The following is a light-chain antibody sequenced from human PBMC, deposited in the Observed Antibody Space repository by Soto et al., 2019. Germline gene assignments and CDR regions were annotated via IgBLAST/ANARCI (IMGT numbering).Light chain of an antibody. CDR1: QGIYNY. CDR3: QRYNSAPVLT. Sequence: DIQMTQSPSSLSASVGDRVTITCRASQGIYNYLAWYQQKPGKVPKLLIYAASTLQSGVPSRFSGSGSGTDFTLTISSLQPEDVVTYYCQRYNSAPVLTFGGGTKVEVK. V-gene: IGKV1-27*01. CDR2: AAS. J-gene: IGKJ4*01.